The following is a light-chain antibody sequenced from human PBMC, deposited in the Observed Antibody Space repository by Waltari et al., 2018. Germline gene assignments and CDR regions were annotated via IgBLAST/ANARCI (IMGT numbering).Light chain of an antibody. Sequence: DIVMTQSPDSLAVSLGERATINCKSSQSVLYSSNNKNYLAWYQQKPGQPPKLLIYWASTRESGVPDRFSGSGSGTDFILTISSLQAEDVAVYYCQQYYSTRLTFGGGTKVEIK. CDR2: WAS. V-gene: IGKV4-1*01. CDR1: QSVLYSSNNKNY. CDR3: QQYYSTRLT. J-gene: IGKJ4*01.